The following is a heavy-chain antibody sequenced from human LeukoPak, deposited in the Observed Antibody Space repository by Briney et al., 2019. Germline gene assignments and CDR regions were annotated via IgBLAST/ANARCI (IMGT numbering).Heavy chain of an antibody. CDR1: GFTFSSYS. CDR2: INTGSSTM. J-gene: IGHJ4*02. Sequence: TGGSLRLSCAASGFTFSSYSMNWVRQAPWKGLEWVSYINTGSSTMYYADSVKGRFTISRDNAKNSLYLQMNSLRAEDTAVYYCARDSMVRGVLSSIYWGQGTLVTVSS. V-gene: IGHV3-48*04. CDR3: ARDSMVRGVLSSIY. D-gene: IGHD3-10*01.